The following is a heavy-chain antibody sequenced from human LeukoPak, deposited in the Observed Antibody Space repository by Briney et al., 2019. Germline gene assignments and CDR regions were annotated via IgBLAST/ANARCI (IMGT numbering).Heavy chain of an antibody. D-gene: IGHD1-26*01. CDR1: GGSITTTNY. J-gene: IGHJ4*02. CDR3: SRESGPFCPFGH. Sequence: SETLSLTYGVSGGSITTTNYWSWVRQPPGGGLEWIGEISLAGRTRYNPSLKSRVNISIDESKNHLYLNLASVTAADTAVYYCSRESGPFCPFGHWGQGTLVAVTS. V-gene: IGHV4-4*02. CDR2: ISLAGRT.